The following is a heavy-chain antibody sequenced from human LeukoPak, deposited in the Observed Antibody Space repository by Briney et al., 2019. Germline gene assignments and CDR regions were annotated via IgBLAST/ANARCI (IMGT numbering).Heavy chain of an antibody. CDR2: IIPIFGTA. CDR3: ARDYCTSCYPKGPNYYYYYIDV. Sequence: ASVKVSCKASGGTFSSYAISWVRQAPGQGLEWMGGIIPIFGTANYAQKFQGRVTITADESTSTAYMELSSLRSEDTAVYYWARDYCTSCYPKGPNYYYYYIDVWGKGTTVTFSS. V-gene: IGHV1-69*13. CDR1: GGTFSSYA. D-gene: IGHD2-2*01. J-gene: IGHJ6*03.